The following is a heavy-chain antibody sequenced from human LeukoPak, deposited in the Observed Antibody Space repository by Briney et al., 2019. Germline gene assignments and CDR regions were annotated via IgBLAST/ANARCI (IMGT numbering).Heavy chain of an antibody. CDR3: ARDCPLTVAPLCIFDY. Sequence: PGGSLRLSCAASGFTFSDDYMNWIRQAPGKGLEWVSYISSTGDTTLYADSVRGRFTISRDNTKNSLYLQMNSLRAEDTAVYYCARDCPLTVAPLCIFDYWGQGTLVTVSS. V-gene: IGHV3-11*04. J-gene: IGHJ4*02. CDR1: GFTFSDDY. D-gene: IGHD2-2*01. CDR2: ISSTGDTT.